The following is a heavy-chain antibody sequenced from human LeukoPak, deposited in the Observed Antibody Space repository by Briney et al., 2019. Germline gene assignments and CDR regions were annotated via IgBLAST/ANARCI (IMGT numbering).Heavy chain of an antibody. J-gene: IGHJ4*02. CDR3: AREERGLAIDY. V-gene: IGHV3-64*01. CDR2: INNNGDRT. CDR1: GFTFSLYA. D-gene: IGHD5-12*01. Sequence: PGGSLRLSCAASGFTFSLYAMPWARSAPGKGLEYVSAINNNGDRTYYANSVKARFIIFRDNSKNTLYLQMGSLRPEDMGVYYCAREERGLAIDYWGQGTLVTVSA.